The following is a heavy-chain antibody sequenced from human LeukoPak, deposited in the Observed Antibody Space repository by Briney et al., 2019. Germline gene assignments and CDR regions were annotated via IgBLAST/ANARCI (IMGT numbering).Heavy chain of an antibody. CDR3: ARARGDIVVVPAAIWFDP. Sequence: GASVKVSCKASGYTFTGSYMHWVRQAPGQGLEWMGWIKPNNGGTNYAQKFQGRVTMTRDTSISTAYMELSRLRSDDTAVYYCARARGDIVVVPAAIWFDPWGQGTLVTVSS. D-gene: IGHD2-2*01. V-gene: IGHV1-2*02. J-gene: IGHJ5*02. CDR1: GYTFTGSY. CDR2: IKPNNGGT.